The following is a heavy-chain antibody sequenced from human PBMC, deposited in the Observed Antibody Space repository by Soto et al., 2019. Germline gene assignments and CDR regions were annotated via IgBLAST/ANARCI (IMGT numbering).Heavy chain of an antibody. V-gene: IGHV3-33*01. CDR3: ARAEGYYDFWSGYYVGYYYGKDV. CDR1: GFTFSSYG. Sequence: AVGSLRLSCAASGFTFSSYGMHWVRQAPVKVLEWVAVIWYDGSNKYYADSVKVRFTISRDNSKNTLYLQMNSLRAEDTAVYYCARAEGYYDFWSGYYVGYYYGKDVWGQGTTVTVSS. J-gene: IGHJ6*02. CDR2: IWYDGSNK. D-gene: IGHD3-3*01.